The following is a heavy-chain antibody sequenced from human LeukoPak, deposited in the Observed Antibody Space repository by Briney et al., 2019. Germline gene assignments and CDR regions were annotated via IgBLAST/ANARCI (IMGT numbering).Heavy chain of an antibody. D-gene: IGHD2-15*01. CDR2: INPSGGST. V-gene: IGHV1-46*01. Sequence: ASVKVSCKASGYTITSYYMHWVRQAPGQGLEWMGIINPSGGSTSYAQKFQGRVTMTKDTSTSTVYMELSSLRSEDTAVYYCARDRISYCSGGSCNLGWFDPWGQGTLVTVSS. CDR3: ARDRISYCSGGSCNLGWFDP. J-gene: IGHJ5*02. CDR1: GYTITSYY.